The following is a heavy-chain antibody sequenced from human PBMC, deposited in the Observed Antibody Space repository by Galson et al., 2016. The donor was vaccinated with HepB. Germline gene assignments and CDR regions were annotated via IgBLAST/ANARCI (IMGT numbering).Heavy chain of an antibody. Sequence: SLRLSCAASGFIFDDYAMHWVRQAPGKGLEWVSLISWDGGKIYYTNSVKGRFTISRDNSKNSPYLQMNNLRSEDTALYFCAKSIEGKHSVYVGVDYWGQGTLATVSS. V-gene: IGHV3-43D*03. CDR2: ISWDGGKI. D-gene: IGHD5/OR15-5a*01. J-gene: IGHJ4*02. CDR3: AKSIEGKHSVYVGVDY. CDR1: GFIFDDYA.